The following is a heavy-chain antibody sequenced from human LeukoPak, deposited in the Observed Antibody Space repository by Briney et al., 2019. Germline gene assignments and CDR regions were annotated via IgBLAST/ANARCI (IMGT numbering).Heavy chain of an antibody. CDR2: ISYDGSNK. Sequence: GGSLRLSCAASGFTFSSYARHWVRQAPGKGLEWVAVISYDGSNKYYADSVKGRFTISRDNSKNTLYLQMNSLRAEDTAVYYCARAYMVRGVITHESRYGYFDYWGQGTLVTVSS. D-gene: IGHD3-10*01. J-gene: IGHJ4*02. CDR3: ARAYMVRGVITHESRYGYFDY. CDR1: GFTFSSYA. V-gene: IGHV3-30*04.